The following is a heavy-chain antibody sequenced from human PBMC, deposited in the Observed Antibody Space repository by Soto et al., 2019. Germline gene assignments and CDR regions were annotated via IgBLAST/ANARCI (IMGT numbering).Heavy chain of an antibody. J-gene: IGHJ6*02. CDR2: IGGSGGSA. D-gene: IGHD3-3*01. V-gene: IGHV3-23*01. Sequence: PGGALRLSCAASGFSFNDYSMNWVRQAPGKGLEWVSAIGGSGGSAYYADSVKGRFTISRDNSKNTLYLQMNSLRAEDTAVYYCATNQFWSGPVEYYYGMEVWGQGTTVTVSS. CDR3: ATNQFWSGPVEYYYGMEV. CDR1: GFSFNDYS.